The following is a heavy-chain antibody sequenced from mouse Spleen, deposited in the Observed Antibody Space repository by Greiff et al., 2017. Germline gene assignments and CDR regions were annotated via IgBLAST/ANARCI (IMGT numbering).Heavy chain of an antibody. D-gene: IGHD2-2*01. CDR2: INPSNGRT. V-gene: IGHV1S81*02. CDR1: GYTFTSYW. J-gene: IGHJ3*01. Sequence: QVQLQQPGAELVKPGASVKLSCKASGYTFTSYWMHWVKQRPGQGLEWIGEINPSNGRTNYNEKFKSKATLTVDKSSSTAYMQLSSLTSEDSAVYYCARCGYGAWFAYWGQGTLVTVSA. CDR3: ARCGYGAWFAY.